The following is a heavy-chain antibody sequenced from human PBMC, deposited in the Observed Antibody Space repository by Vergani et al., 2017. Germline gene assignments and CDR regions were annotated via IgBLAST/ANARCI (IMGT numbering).Heavy chain of an antibody. CDR3: ARKIRGPYYYDSSVFSGYXMDV. CDR1: GGPISSSSYY. D-gene: IGHD3-22*01. J-gene: IGHJ6*03. V-gene: IGHV4-39*07. CDR2: IYYSGRT. Sequence: QLQLQESGPGLVKPSETLSLTCTVPGGPISSSSYYWGWIRQPPGKGLEWIGSIYYSGRTYYNPSLKSRVTISVDTSKNQLPLKLSSVTAADTAVYYCARKIRGPYYYDSSVFSGYXMDVWGKGTTVTVSS.